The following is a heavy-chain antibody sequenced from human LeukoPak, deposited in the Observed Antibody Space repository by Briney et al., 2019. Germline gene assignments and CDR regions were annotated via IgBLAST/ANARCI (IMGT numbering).Heavy chain of an antibody. J-gene: IGHJ4*02. V-gene: IGHV1-69*05. D-gene: IGHD3-22*01. CDR3: ASQDASIYSESSTSPTYSD. Sequence: SVKVSCKASGYIFTSYGITWVRQAPGQGLEWMGRIIPIFDSAHYAQRFQGRITITTDESSTTAYMTLSSLTSDDTAVYYCASQDASIYSESSTSPTYSDWGQGTLVTVSS. CDR1: GYIFTSYG. CDR2: IIPIFDSA.